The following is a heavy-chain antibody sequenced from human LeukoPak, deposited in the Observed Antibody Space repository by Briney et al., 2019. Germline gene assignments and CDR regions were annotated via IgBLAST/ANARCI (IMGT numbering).Heavy chain of an antibody. V-gene: IGHV3-7*01. Sequence: GGSLRLSCAASGFTFSSYWMGWVRQAPGKGLEWVANIKQDGSEKYYVDSVKGRFTISRDNAKNSLYLQMNSLRAEDTAVYYCARTRGVICLDYWGQGTLVTVSS. CDR1: GFTFSSYW. D-gene: IGHD3-10*01. CDR3: ARTRGVICLDY. CDR2: IKQDGSEK. J-gene: IGHJ4*02.